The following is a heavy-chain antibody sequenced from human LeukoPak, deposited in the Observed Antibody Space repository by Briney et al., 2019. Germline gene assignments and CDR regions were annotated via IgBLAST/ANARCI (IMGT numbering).Heavy chain of an antibody. CDR1: GFTFGSYA. J-gene: IGHJ4*02. Sequence: GGSLRLSCSASGFTFGSYAMSWVRQAPGKGLEWVSAISRSGGSTYYADSEKGRFTISRDNSKNKLYLQMNSLRVEDTAVYYCAISLNFDCLSGFDYWGQGTLVTVSS. V-gene: IGHV3-23*01. D-gene: IGHD3-9*01. CDR2: ISRSGGST. CDR3: AISLNFDCLSGFDY.